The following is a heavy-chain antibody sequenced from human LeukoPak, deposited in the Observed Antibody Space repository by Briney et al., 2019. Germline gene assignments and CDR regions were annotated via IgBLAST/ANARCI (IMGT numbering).Heavy chain of an antibody. J-gene: IGHJ4*02. V-gene: IGHV1-8*01. CDR3: ARGGSYDYGDYVGVY. CDR1: GYTLTSYD. D-gene: IGHD4-17*01. CDR2: MNPNSGNT. Sequence: GASVKVSCKASGYTLTSYDINWVRQATGQGLEWMGWMNPNSGNTGYAQKFQGRVTMTRNTSISTAYMELSSLRSEDTAVYYCARGGSYDYGDYVGVYWGQGTLVTVSS.